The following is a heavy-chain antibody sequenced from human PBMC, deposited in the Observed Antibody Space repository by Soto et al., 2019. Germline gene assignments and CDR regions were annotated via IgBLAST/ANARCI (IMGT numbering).Heavy chain of an antibody. CDR2: IKSKTDGGTT. CDR1: GFSFSNAW. CDR3: TTDQGGMGRGGGDY. V-gene: IGHV3-15*01. D-gene: IGHD3-10*01. J-gene: IGHJ4*02. Sequence: EVQLVESGGGLVKPGGSLRLSCAASGFSFSNAWMSWVRQAPGKGLEWVGRIKSKTDGGTTDYAAPVKGRFTISRDDSKNTLYLQMNSLKTEDTAVYYCTTDQGGMGRGGGDYWGQGTLVTVSS.